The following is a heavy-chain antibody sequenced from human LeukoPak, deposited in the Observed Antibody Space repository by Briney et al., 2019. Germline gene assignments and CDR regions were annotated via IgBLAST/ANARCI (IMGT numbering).Heavy chain of an antibody. CDR3: ARCPSGSVTTCFGAFDI. CDR1: GFTFSSYG. D-gene: IGHD3-10*01. V-gene: IGHV3-33*01. Sequence: PGRSLRLSCAASGFTFSSYGMHWVRQAPGKGLEWVAVIWYDGSNKYYADSVKGRFTISRDNAKNSLYLQMNSLRAEDTAVYYCARCPSGSVTTCFGAFDIWGQGTMVTVSS. J-gene: IGHJ3*02. CDR2: IWYDGSNK.